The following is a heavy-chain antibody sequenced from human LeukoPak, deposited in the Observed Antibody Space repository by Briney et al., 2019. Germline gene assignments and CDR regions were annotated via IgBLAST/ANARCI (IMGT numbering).Heavy chain of an antibody. V-gene: IGHV4-30-2*01. CDR2: IYHSGST. J-gene: IGHJ4*02. D-gene: IGHD6-6*01. CDR1: GGSINSGGYS. CDR3: ARGNGGIAARSFDY. Sequence: SETLSLTCAVSGGSINSGGYSWTWIRQPPGKGLEWIGYIYHSGSTYYNPSLQSRVTISMDRSKNQFSLKLGSVTAADTAVYYCARGNGGIAARSFDYWGQGTLVTVSS.